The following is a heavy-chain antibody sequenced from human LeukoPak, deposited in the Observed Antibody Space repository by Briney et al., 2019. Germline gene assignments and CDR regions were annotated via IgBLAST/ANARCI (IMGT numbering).Heavy chain of an antibody. CDR2: INHSGST. Sequence: RSSETLSLTCAVYGGSFSCYYWSWIRQPPGKGLERFGEINHSGSTNYNPSLKSRVTISVDTSKNQFSLKLSSVTAADTAVYYCARRAMVRGVIRVYYFDYWGQGTLVTVSS. CDR1: GGSFSCYY. V-gene: IGHV4-34*01. J-gene: IGHJ4*02. D-gene: IGHD3-10*01. CDR3: ARRAMVRGVIRVYYFDY.